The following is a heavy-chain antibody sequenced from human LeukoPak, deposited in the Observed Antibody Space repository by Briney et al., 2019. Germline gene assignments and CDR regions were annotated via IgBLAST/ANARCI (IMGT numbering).Heavy chain of an antibody. V-gene: IGHV3-15*01. CDR1: GLSFSSYW. J-gene: IGHJ4*02. CDR3: TIRYCDILTGYYRPDY. CDR2: IKSKTDGGTT. Sequence: GGSLRLSCAASGLSFSSYWMTWVRQAPGKGLEWVGRIKSKTDGGTTDYAAPVKGRFTISRDDSKNTLYLQMNSLKTEDTAVYYCTIRYCDILTGYYRPDYWGQGTLVTVSS. D-gene: IGHD3-9*01.